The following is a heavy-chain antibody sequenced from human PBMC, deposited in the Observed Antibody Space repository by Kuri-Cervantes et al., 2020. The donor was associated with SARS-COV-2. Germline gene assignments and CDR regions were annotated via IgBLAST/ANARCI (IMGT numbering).Heavy chain of an antibody. J-gene: IGHJ6*03. V-gene: IGHV1-69*13. CDR3: ARGQASRMTGGGDFHYHYMDD. Sequence: SVKVSCKASGGTLSGFGLSRVRQAPGQGLEWMGGTISVWDSSTYAQKFEGRVTITADEYTNTGYMELVGLRPDDTAVYYCARGQASRMTGGGDFHYHYMDDWGAGTTVTVSS. CDR2: TISVWDSS. CDR1: GGTLSGFG. D-gene: IGHD1-20*01.